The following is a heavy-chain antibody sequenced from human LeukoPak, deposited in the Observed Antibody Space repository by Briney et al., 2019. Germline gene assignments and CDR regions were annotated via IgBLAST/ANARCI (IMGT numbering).Heavy chain of an antibody. V-gene: IGHV4-30-2*01. Sequence: SETLSLTCAVSGGSISSGGYSWSWIRQPPGKGLEWIGYIYHSGSTYYNPSLKSRVTISVDRSKNQFSLKLSSVTAADTAVYYCASTRRSGSLDFDYWGQGTLVTVSS. D-gene: IGHD3-22*01. CDR1: GGSISSGGYS. CDR3: ASTRRSGSLDFDY. J-gene: IGHJ4*02. CDR2: IYHSGST.